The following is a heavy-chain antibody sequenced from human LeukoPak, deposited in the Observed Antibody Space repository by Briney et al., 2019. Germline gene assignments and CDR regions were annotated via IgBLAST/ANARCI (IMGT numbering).Heavy chain of an antibody. J-gene: IGHJ4*02. CDR3: ATSYGSGSYGH. D-gene: IGHD3-10*01. Sequence: GGSLRLSCAASGFTFSSYSMNWVRQAPGKGLEWVSVIYSGGNTYYADSVKGRFTISRDNSKNTLYLQMNSLSTEDTAVYYCATSYGSGSYGHWGQGTLVTVSS. V-gene: IGHV3-53*01. CDR2: IYSGGNT. CDR1: GFTFSSYS.